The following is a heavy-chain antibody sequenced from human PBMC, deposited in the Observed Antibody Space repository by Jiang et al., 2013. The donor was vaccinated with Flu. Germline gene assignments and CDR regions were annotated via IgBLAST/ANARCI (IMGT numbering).Heavy chain of an antibody. Sequence: GLVKPSETLSLTCTVSGGSISSYYWSWIRQPPGKGLEWIGYIYYSGSTNYNPSLKSRVTISVDTSKNQFSLKLSSVTAADTAVYYCAGVDPGYDYVWGSYRFYFDYWGQGTLVTVSS. D-gene: IGHD3-16*02. CDR3: AGVDPGYDYVWGSYRFYFDY. J-gene: IGHJ4*02. CDR1: GGSISSYY. V-gene: IGHV4-59*01. CDR2: IYYSGST.